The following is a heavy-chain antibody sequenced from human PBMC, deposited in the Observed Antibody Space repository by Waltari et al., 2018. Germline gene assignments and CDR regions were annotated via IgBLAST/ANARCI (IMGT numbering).Heavy chain of an antibody. CDR2: LSGSGAGT. CDR1: GFTFGDYA. Sequence: VQLSESGGGLAQPGGSLTLSCAASGFTFGDYARTWVRQAPGKGWEWVSRLSGSGAGTDYVASVRGRFTISRDNSKSTLYLQMNSLRADDSAVYYCAKDPSYSANSYYFDQWGQGILVTVSS. V-gene: IGHV3-23*01. CDR3: AKDPSYSANSYYFDQ. D-gene: IGHD1-26*01. J-gene: IGHJ4*02.